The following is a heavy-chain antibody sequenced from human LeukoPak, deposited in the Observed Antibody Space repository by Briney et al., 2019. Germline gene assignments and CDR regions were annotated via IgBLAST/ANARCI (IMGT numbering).Heavy chain of an antibody. J-gene: IGHJ4*02. CDR1: GGSISSGGYY. CDR3: ARGYYDYVWASIDY. CDR2: IYYSGST. Sequence: PSETLSLTCTASGGSISSGGYYWSWIRQHPGKGLEWIGYIYYSGSTYYNPSLKSRVTISVDTSKNQFSLKLSSVTAADTAVYYCARGYYDYVWASIDYWGQGTLVTVSS. D-gene: IGHD3-16*01. V-gene: IGHV4-31*03.